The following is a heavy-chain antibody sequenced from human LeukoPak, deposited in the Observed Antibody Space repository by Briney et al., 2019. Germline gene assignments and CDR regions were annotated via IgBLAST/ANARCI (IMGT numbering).Heavy chain of an antibody. CDR2: IRYDGSNK. CDR1: GFTFSDYW. Sequence: SGGSLRLSCAASGFTFSDYWMTWVRQAPGKGLEWVAFIRYDGSNKYYADSVKGRFTVSRDNAKNSLYLQMNSLRAEDTAVYYCARDTSSWYRGVPDYWGQGTLVTVSS. CDR3: ARDTSSWYRGVPDY. V-gene: IGHV3-33*08. J-gene: IGHJ4*02. D-gene: IGHD6-13*01.